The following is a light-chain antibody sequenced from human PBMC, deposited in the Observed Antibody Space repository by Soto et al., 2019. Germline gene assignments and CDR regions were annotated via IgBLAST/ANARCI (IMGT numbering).Light chain of an antibody. Sequence: EIVLTQSPGTLSLSPGERATLSCRASQSVSSSYLAWYQQKPGQAPGLLIYDTSTRATGIPDRFGGSGSGTDFTLTISRLEPEYFAVYYCQQYGSFPYTFGQGTKLEI. CDR2: DTS. CDR1: QSVSSSY. CDR3: QQYGSFPYT. V-gene: IGKV3-20*01. J-gene: IGKJ2*01.